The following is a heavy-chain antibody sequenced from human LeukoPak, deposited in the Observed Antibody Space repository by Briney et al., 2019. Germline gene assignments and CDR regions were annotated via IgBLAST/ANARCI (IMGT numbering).Heavy chain of an antibody. CDR2: ISSSSSTI. J-gene: IGHJ6*04. CDR1: GFTFSSYS. V-gene: IGHV3-48*01. Sequence: GGSLRLSCAASGFTFSSYSMNWVRQAPGKGLEWVSYISSSSSTIYYADSVKGRFTISRDNAKNSLYLQMNSLRAEDTAVYYCARSVTPDVWGKGTTATVSS. CDR3: ARSVTPDV. D-gene: IGHD4-11*01.